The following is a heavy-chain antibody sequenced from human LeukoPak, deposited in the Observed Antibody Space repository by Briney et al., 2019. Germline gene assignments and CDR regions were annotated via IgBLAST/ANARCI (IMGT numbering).Heavy chain of an antibody. CDR3: ARERGYSYDY. Sequence: SVKVSCKASGGTFSSYAISWVRQAPGQGLEWMGANIPIFGTANYAQKSQGRVTITADKSTSPAYMELSSLRSEDTAVYYCARERGYSYDYWGQGTLVTVSS. V-gene: IGHV1-69*06. CDR2: NIPIFGTA. J-gene: IGHJ4*02. D-gene: IGHD5-18*01. CDR1: GGTFSSYA.